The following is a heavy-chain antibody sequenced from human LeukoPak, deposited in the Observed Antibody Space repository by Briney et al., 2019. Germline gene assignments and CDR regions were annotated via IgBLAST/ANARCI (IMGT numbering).Heavy chain of an antibody. V-gene: IGHV3-30-3*01. CDR3: ASYYDSSGYYDSGRSY. J-gene: IGHJ4*02. Sequence: PGGSLRLSCAASGFTFSSYAMHWVRQAPGKGLEWVAVISYDGSNKYYADSVKGRFTISRDNSKNTLYLQMNSLRAEDTAVYYCASYYDSSGYYDSGRSYWGQGTLVTVSS. CDR1: GFTFSSYA. D-gene: IGHD3-22*01. CDR2: ISYDGSNK.